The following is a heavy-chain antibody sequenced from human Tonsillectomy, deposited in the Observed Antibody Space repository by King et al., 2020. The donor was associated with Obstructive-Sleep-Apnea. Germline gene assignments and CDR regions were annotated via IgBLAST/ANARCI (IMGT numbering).Heavy chain of an antibody. V-gene: IGHV3-74*01. CDR2: LNIDGSST. D-gene: IGHD4-17*01. Sequence: VQLVESGGGLVQPGGSLRLSCAASGFTFSSYWRHWVRQPPGKGLVWFSRLNIDGSSTSYADSVKVRFTISRDNAENTLCLQMNSLTAEDTAVYYCARDGGYGDYVNFDYWGQGTLVTVSS. CDR3: ARDGGYGDYVNFDY. J-gene: IGHJ4*02. CDR1: GFTFSSYW.